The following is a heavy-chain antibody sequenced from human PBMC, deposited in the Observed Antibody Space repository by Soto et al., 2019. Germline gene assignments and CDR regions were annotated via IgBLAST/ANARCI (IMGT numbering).Heavy chain of an antibody. J-gene: IGHJ6*02. CDR2: IIPIFGTS. D-gene: IGHD2-21*02. V-gene: IGHV1-69*13. CDR1: SGTFRSCA. Sequence: SVEVSFRASSGTFRSCAISWVRQAPVQGLEWMGRIIPIFGTSNYAQTFQGRVTITADESTRTAYMELSSLRSEDTAVYYCARAVVVTAIQHYYYGMDVWGQGTKVTVYS. CDR3: ARAVVVTAIQHYYYGMDV.